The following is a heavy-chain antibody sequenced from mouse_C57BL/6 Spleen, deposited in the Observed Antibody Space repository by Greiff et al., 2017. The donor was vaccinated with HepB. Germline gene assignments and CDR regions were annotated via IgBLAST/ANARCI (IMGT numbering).Heavy chain of an antibody. V-gene: IGHV1-39*01. CDR3: ARSYGNYNYYAMDY. CDR2: INPNYGTT. J-gene: IGHJ4*01. CDR1: GYSFTDYN. Sequence: EVQLVESGPELVKPGASVKISCKASGYSFTDYNMNWVKQSNGKSLEWIGVINPNYGTTSYNQKFKGKATLTVDQSSSTAYMQLNSLTSEDSAVYYCARSYGNYNYYAMDYWGQGTSVTVSS. D-gene: IGHD2-1*01.